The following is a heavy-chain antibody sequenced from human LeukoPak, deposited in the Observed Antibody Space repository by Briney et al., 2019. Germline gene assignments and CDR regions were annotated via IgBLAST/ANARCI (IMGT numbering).Heavy chain of an antibody. D-gene: IGHD1-26*01. CDR1: GGSFSGYY. Sequence: SETLSLTCAVYGGSFSGYYWSWLRQPPGKGLEWIGEINHSGSTNYNPSLKSRVTISVDTSKNQFSLKLSSVTAADTAVYYCARGTVFHSGGSYHPRYYYYMDVWGKGTTVTVSS. CDR3: ARGTVFHSGGSYHPRYYYYMDV. J-gene: IGHJ6*03. CDR2: INHSGST. V-gene: IGHV4-34*01.